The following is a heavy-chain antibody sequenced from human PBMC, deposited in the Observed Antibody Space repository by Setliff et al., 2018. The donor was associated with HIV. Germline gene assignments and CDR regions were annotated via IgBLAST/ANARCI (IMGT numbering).Heavy chain of an antibody. CDR2: IRNDGSDK. CDR1: GFIFSSYG. D-gene: IGHD6-19*01. CDR3: AGESSIAVAEYFQH. J-gene: IGHJ1*01. Sequence: PGGSLRLSCAASGFIFSSYGVHWVRQAPGKGLEWVAFIRNDGSDKHYVDSGKGRFTISRDNSKNTLYLQMNSLRAEDTAVYYCAGESSIAVAEYFQHWGQGTLVTAPQ. V-gene: IGHV3-30*02.